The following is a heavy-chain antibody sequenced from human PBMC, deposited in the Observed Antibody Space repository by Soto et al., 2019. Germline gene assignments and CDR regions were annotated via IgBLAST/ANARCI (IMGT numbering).Heavy chain of an antibody. CDR1: GDTFSRHS. Sequence: QVQLVQSGAEVKKPGSSVKVSCKASGDTFSRHSVSWVRQTPGHGLEWMGGFLRTGNYAQKFQGRLTITADESTTTVSMELSSLTVEDTTVYYCARNWVTWGQRTLVNVSS. CDR3: ARNWVT. J-gene: IGHJ5*02. V-gene: IGHV1-69*01. CDR2: FLRTG. D-gene: IGHD3-16*01.